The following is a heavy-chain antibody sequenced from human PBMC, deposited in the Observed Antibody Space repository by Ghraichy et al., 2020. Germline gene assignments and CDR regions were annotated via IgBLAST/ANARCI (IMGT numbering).Heavy chain of an antibody. CDR3: AKERDTSGYYSFRGDYYGVDV. CDR1: GFTFSRYG. CDR2: TSYDGSNK. J-gene: IGHJ6*02. Sequence: GGSLRLSCAASGFTFSRYGMHWVRQAPGKGLEWVAVTSYDGSNKFHGGSVQGRFTISRDNSKNTLYLQMNYLRPEDTAVYYCAKERDTSGYYSFRGDYYGVDVWGQGTTVTVSS. D-gene: IGHD3-22*01. V-gene: IGHV3-30*18.